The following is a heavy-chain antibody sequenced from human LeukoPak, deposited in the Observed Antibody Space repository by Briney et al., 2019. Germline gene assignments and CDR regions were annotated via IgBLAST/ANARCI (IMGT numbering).Heavy chain of an antibody. CDR1: GFTLNSYW. J-gene: IGHJ6*02. Sequence: GGSLRLSCAASGFTLNSYWMSWVRQAPGKGLEWVANIKQRGSENYYVDSVKGRFTISRDNAKNSLFLQMNSLRVEDTAVYYCARETDYYGMDVWGQGTTVTVSS. D-gene: IGHD2-21*02. V-gene: IGHV3-7*04. CDR2: IKQRGSEN. CDR3: ARETDYYGMDV.